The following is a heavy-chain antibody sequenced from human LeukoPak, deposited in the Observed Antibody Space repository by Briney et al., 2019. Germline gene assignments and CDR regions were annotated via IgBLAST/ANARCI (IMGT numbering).Heavy chain of an antibody. Sequence: PSETLSLTCAVYGGSFSGYYWSWIRQPPGKGLEWIGEINHSGSTNYNPSLKSRVTISVDTSKNQFSLKLSSVTAADTAVYYCAGGYGSGSYFFYWGQGTLVTVSS. CDR2: INHSGST. V-gene: IGHV4-34*01. J-gene: IGHJ4*02. CDR1: GGSFSGYY. D-gene: IGHD3-10*01. CDR3: AGGYGSGSYFFY.